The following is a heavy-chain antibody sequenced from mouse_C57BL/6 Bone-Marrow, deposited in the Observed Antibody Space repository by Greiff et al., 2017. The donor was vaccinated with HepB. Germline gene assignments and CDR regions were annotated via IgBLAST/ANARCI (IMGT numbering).Heavy chain of an antibody. CDR2: ISSGGSYT. V-gene: IGHV5-6*02. CDR3: ARRDGNDY. Sequence: EVKLMESGGDLVKPGGSLKLSCAASGFTFSSYGMSWVRQTPDKRLEWVATISSGGSYTYYPDSVKGRFTISRDNAKNTLYLQMSSLKSEDTAMYYCARRDGNDYWGQGTTLTVSS. J-gene: IGHJ2*01. D-gene: IGHD2-1*01. CDR1: GFTFSSYG.